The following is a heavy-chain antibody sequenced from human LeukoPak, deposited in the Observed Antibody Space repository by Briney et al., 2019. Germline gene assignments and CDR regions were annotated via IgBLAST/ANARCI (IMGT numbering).Heavy chain of an antibody. CDR2: IWYDGSNK. Sequence: RAGGSLRLSCAASGFSFSSYGMHWVRQAPGKGLEWVAFIWYDGSNKYYTDSMKGRFTISRDNSKNTLYLQMNSLRAEDTAVYYCAGDRATSYFDYWGQGALVTISS. D-gene: IGHD1-26*01. CDR1: GFSFSSYG. CDR3: AGDRATSYFDY. V-gene: IGHV3-33*01. J-gene: IGHJ4*02.